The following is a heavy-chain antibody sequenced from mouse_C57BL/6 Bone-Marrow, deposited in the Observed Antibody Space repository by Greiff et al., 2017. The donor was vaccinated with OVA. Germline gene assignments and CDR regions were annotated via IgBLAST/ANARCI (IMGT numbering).Heavy chain of an antibody. Sequence: VNVVESGEGLVTPGGSLKLSCAASGFTFRSYAMSWVRQTPETRLEWVAYISSCGAYIYYADTVHGRFPISRDNARNTLYLQMSSLKSEDTAMYYCTRSYGYASYYYAMDYWGQGTSVTVSS. V-gene: IGHV5-9-1*02. CDR1: GFTFRSYA. D-gene: IGHD2-2*01. CDR2: ISSCGAYI. J-gene: IGHJ4*01. CDR3: TRSYGYASYYYAMDY.